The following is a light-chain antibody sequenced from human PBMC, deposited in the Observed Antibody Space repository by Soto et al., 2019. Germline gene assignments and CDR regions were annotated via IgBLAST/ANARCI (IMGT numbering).Light chain of an antibody. V-gene: IGKV3-20*01. CDR3: QQPRT. CDR1: LRLSSSY. CDR2: GAS. Sequence: VLTQSPGTLSLSPGARSPLSCRATLRLSSSYFAWYQQNPGQAPRLLIYGASSRAAGIPDRFTGSGSGTEFTLTISRLEPEDFAVYFCQQPRTFGQGTKVDI. J-gene: IGKJ1*01.